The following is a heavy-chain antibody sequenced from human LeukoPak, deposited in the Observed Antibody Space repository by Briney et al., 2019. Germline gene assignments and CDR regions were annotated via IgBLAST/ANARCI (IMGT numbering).Heavy chain of an antibody. Sequence: GGSLRLSCAASGFTFSSYTMNWVRQAPGKGLEWVSSSSSSYIYYADSVKGRFTISRDNAKNSLYLQMNSLRAEDTAVYYCARDQDGSGSYPGYWGQGTLVTVSS. V-gene: IGHV3-21*01. CDR3: ARDQDGSGSYPGY. D-gene: IGHD3-10*01. CDR2: SSSSYI. J-gene: IGHJ4*02. CDR1: GFTFSSYT.